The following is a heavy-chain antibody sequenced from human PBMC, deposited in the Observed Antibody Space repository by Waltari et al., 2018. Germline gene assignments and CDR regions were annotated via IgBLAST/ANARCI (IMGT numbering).Heavy chain of an antibody. CDR1: GFTFSRYS. D-gene: IGHD3-10*01. CDR2: ISSSSSTI. J-gene: IGHJ4*02. CDR3: ARGSRRGAL. V-gene: IGHV3-48*04. Sequence: EVQLVESGGGLVQPGGYLRLSCAASGFTFSRYSMNWVRQAPGKGLECVSYISSSSSTIYYADSVKGRFTISRDNAKNSLYLQMNSLRAEDTAVYYCARGSRRGALWGQGTLVTVSS.